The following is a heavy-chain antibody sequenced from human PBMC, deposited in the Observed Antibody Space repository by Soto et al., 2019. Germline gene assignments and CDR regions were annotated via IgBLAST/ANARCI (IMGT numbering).Heavy chain of an antibody. CDR2: ISYDGSNK. CDR1: GFTFSSYG. Sequence: PGGSLRLSCAASGFTFSSYGMHWVRQAPGKGLEWVAVISYDGSNKYYADSVKGRFTISRDNSKNTLYLQMNSLRAEDTAVYYCAKYKYYDSSGGNWFDPWGQGTLVTVSS. CDR3: AKYKYYDSSGGNWFDP. D-gene: IGHD3-22*01. J-gene: IGHJ5*01. V-gene: IGHV3-30*18.